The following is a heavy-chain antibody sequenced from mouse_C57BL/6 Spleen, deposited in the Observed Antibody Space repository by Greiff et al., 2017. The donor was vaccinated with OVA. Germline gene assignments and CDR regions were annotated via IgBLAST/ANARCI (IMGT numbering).Heavy chain of an antibody. D-gene: IGHD2-4*01. CDR3: ARGDYPPPWFAY. CDR1: GYTFTSYW. V-gene: IGHV1-52*01. Sequence: QVHVKQPGAELVRPGSSVKLSCKASGYTFTSYWMHWVKQRPIQGLEWIGNIDPSDSETHYNQKFKDKATLTVDKSSSTAYMQLSSLTSEDSAVYYCARGDYPPPWFAYWGQGTLVTVSA. J-gene: IGHJ3*01. CDR2: IDPSDSET.